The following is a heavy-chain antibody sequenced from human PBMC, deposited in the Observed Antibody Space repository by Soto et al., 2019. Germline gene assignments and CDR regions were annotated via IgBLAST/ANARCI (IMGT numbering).Heavy chain of an antibody. Sequence: SETLSLTCTVSGGSISRFYWNWIRQPPGKGLEWIANIDYSGSTNYNPSLKSRVTISMDTSKNQFSLKLSSVTAADTAVYYCARAVTGNWFDPWGQGTLVTVSS. CDR1: GGSISRFY. V-gene: IGHV4-59*01. J-gene: IGHJ5*02. D-gene: IGHD1-1*01. CDR2: IDYSGST. CDR3: ARAVTGNWFDP.